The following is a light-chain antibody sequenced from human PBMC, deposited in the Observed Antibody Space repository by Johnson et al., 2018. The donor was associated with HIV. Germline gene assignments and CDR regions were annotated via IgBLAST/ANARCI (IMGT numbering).Light chain of an antibody. J-gene: IGLJ1*01. CDR3: GTWGV. CDR1: SSNIGNNY. CDR2: DNN. V-gene: IGLV1-51*01. Sequence: QSVLTQPPSVSAAPGQQVTISCSGSSSNIGNNYVSWYQQLPGTAPKLLIYDNNKRPSGIPDRLSGSISGTSANPGISGLQTGEEAEYYCGTWGVVGTRNKFTVL.